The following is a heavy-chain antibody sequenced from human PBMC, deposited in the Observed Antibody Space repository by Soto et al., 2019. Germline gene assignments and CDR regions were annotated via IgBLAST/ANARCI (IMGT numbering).Heavy chain of an antibody. Sequence: SLRVSKTGVGGNSVNFGWHWILQKTGKGLEWVAVISYDGSHKYYADSVKGRFTISRDNSNNMLYLQMDSLRAEDTAVYYCAKDGAPRYCSRSSCHPAGAYWGQGTLVTVSS. CDR3: AKDGAPRYCSRSSCHPAGAY. J-gene: IGHJ4*02. D-gene: IGHD2-15*01. V-gene: IGHV3-30*18. CDR2: ISYDGSHK. CDR1: GGNSVNFG.